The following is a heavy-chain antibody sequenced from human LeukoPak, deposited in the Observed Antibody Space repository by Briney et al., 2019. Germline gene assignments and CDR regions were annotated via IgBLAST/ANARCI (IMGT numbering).Heavy chain of an antibody. D-gene: IGHD6-6*01. CDR2: INAGNGNT. Sequence: ASVKVSCKASGYTFTSYAMHWVRQAPGQRLEWMGWINAGNGNTKYSQKFQGRVTITRDTSASTAYMELSSLRSGDTAVYYCARVSSTYYYYGMDVWGQGTTVTVSS. CDR3: ARVSSTYYYYGMDV. CDR1: GYTFTSYA. J-gene: IGHJ6*02. V-gene: IGHV1-3*01.